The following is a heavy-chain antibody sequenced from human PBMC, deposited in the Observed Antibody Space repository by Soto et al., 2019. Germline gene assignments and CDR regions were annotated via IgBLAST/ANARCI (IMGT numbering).Heavy chain of an antibody. CDR2: IIPILGIA. V-gene: IGHV1-69*02. J-gene: IGHJ5*02. D-gene: IGHD5-18*01. Sequence: QVQLVQSGAEVKKPGSSVKVSCKASGGTFSSYTISWVRQAPGQGLEWMGRIIPILGIANYAQKFQGRVTITADKSTSTADKELSSRRSEDTAVYYCARGVGGIQLWSKGDWFDPWGKGTLVTVSS. CDR3: ARGVGGIQLWSKGDWFDP. CDR1: GGTFSSYT.